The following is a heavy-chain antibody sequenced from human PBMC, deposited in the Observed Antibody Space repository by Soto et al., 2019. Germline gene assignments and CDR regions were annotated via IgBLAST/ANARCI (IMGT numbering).Heavy chain of an antibody. CDR1: GYTFTSYG. CDR3: ARELYDFWSGSRVQMDV. V-gene: IGHV1-18*04. CDR2: ISAYNSNT. J-gene: IGHJ6*02. D-gene: IGHD3-3*01. Sequence: ASVKVSCKASGYTFTSYGISWVRQAPGQGLEWMGWISAYNSNTNYAQKLQGRVTMTTDTSTSTAYMELRSLRSDDTAVYYCARELYDFWSGSRVQMDVWGQGTTVTVSS.